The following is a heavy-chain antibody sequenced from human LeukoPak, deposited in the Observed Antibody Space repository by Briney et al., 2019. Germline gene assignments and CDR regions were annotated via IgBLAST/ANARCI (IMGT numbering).Heavy chain of an antibody. V-gene: IGHV4-4*09. CDR3: ARGRWGTLNYMDV. Sequence: PSETLSLTCTVSGGSISSYYWSWIRQPPGKGLEWIGYIYTSGSTNYNPSLKSRVTISVDTSKNQFSLKLSSVTAADTAVYYCARGRWGTLNYMDVWGKGTTVTVSS. D-gene: IGHD3-16*01. CDR1: GGSISSYY. CDR2: IYTSGST. J-gene: IGHJ6*03.